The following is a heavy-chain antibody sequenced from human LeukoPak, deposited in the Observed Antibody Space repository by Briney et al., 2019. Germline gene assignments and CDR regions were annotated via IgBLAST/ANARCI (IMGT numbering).Heavy chain of an antibody. Sequence: PGGSLRLSCAASGFTFSSYSMNWVRQAPGKGLEWVSSISSSSSYIYYADSVKGRFTISRDNAKNSLYLQMNSLRAEDTAVYYRARAITMIVVVITKGNDAFDIWGQGTMVTVSS. D-gene: IGHD3-22*01. V-gene: IGHV3-21*01. CDR3: ARAITMIVVVITKGNDAFDI. CDR2: ISSSSSYI. CDR1: GFTFSSYS. J-gene: IGHJ3*02.